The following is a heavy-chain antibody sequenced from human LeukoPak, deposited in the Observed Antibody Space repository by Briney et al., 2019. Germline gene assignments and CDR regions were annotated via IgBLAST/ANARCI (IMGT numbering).Heavy chain of an antibody. CDR1: GFTFSSYG. D-gene: IGHD6-13*01. CDR3: ARDPSRSWWGYFDY. V-gene: IGHV3-30*03. Sequence: GGSLRLSCAASGFTFSSYGMHWVRQAPGKGLEWVAVISYDGSNKYYADSVKGRFTISRDNSKNTLYLQMNSLRAEDTAVYYCARDPSRSWWGYFDYWGQGALVTVSS. CDR2: ISYDGSNK. J-gene: IGHJ4*02.